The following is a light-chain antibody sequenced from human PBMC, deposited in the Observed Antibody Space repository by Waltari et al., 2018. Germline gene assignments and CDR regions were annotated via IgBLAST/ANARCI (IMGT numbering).Light chain of an antibody. V-gene: IGLV3-19*01. CDR2: GQN. Sequence: SSELTQDPAVSVALGQTVRITCQGDSLRSYYATWYQQKAGQAPILVIYGQNNRPSGTPDRFSVSYSGRTASLTITGAQAEDEADYYCSSRDSGAHRHVFGTGTKVTVL. J-gene: IGLJ1*01. CDR3: SSRDSGAHRHV. CDR1: SLRSYY.